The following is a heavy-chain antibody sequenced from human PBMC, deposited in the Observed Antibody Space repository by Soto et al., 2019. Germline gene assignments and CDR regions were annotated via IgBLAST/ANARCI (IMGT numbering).Heavy chain of an antibody. J-gene: IGHJ6*02. V-gene: IGHV3-11*06. CDR2: ISSSSSYT. D-gene: IGHD2-2*02. CDR3: ARDRGYCSSTSFYTNYYGMDV. Sequence: PGGSLRLSCAASGSTFSDYYMSWIRQAPGKGLEWVSYISSSSSYTNYADSVKGRFTISRDNAKNSLYLQMNSLRAEDTAVYYCARDRGYCSSTSFYTNYYGMDVWGQGTTVTVSS. CDR1: GSTFSDYY.